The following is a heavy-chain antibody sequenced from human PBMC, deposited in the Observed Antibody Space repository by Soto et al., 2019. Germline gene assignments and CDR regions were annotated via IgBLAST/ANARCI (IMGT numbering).Heavy chain of an antibody. CDR2: INPDGGSS. CDR1: GYTLPTYH. CDR3: ARDQRMVVVPAAILRYVYGMDV. J-gene: IGHJ6*02. Sequence: GASVKVSCKASGYTLPTYHLHWVRQAPGQGLEWIGIINPDGGSSTYAQKFQGRVTMTRDTSTSTVFMELSFLSSEDTAVYYCARDQRMVVVPAAILRYVYGMDVWGQGTTFTVS. V-gene: IGHV1-46*01. D-gene: IGHD2-2*01.